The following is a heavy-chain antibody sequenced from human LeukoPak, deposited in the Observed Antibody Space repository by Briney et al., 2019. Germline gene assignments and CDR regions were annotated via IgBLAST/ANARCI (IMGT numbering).Heavy chain of an antibody. CDR1: GXSISSSSYY. J-gene: IGHJ5*02. CDR2: IYYSGST. D-gene: IGHD5-24*01. Sequence: SETLSLTCTVSGXSISSSSYYWGWIRQPPGKGREWIWSIYYSGSTHYNPSLKSRVTISVDTSKNQFSLKLCSVTAADTAVYYCARRQRQRSFWFDPWGQGTLVTVSS. CDR3: ARRQRQRSFWFDP. V-gene: IGHV4-39*01.